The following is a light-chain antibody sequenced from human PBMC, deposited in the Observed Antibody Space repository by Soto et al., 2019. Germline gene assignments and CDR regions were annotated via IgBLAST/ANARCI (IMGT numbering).Light chain of an antibody. V-gene: IGKV1-5*01. CDR3: QQYNSYSLT. CDR1: QSISSW. J-gene: IGKJ1*01. CDR2: DAS. Sequence: DIQMTQSPSTLSASVGDRVTITCRASQSISSWLAWYQQKPGKAPKLLIYDASSLESGVPSRFSGSGSGTEFTPTISSLHPDDFASYCRQQYNSYSLTFGQGTKVEIK.